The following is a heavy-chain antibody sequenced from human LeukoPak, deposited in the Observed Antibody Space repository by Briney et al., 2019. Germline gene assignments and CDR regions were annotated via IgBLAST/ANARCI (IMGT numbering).Heavy chain of an antibody. Sequence: SETLSLTCIVSGGSISSSSHYWGWIRQPPGKGLEWLGSIYFSGYAYYNPSLKSRVTISVDTSKNQFSLKESSVTAADTAVYYCARHHGFPTTVNWFDPWGQGTLVTFSS. CDR3: ARHHGFPTTVNWFDP. V-gene: IGHV4-39*01. D-gene: IGHD4-17*01. CDR1: GGSISSSSHY. J-gene: IGHJ5*02. CDR2: IYFSGYA.